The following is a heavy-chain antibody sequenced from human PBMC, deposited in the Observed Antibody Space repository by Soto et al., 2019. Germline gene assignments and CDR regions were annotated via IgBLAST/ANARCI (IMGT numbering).Heavy chain of an antibody. J-gene: IGHJ3*02. V-gene: IGHV3-23*01. CDR1: GFTFTTYA. D-gene: IGHD4-17*01. CDR3: AHPRGYGVFDAYDI. CDR2: ITATGRGT. Sequence: GGSLRLSCAASGFTFTTYAMSWVRHAPGQGLEWVSAITATGRGTYYADSVQGRFTISRDNSKNTLYLQMTSLRIEDTALYYCAHPRGYGVFDAYDIWGQGTLVTVSS.